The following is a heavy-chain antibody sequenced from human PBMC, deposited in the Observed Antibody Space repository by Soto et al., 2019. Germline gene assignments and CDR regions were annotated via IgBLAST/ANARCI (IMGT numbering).Heavy chain of an antibody. CDR3: ARGALDATIFGWGGLGLTSYYYYYYMDV. J-gene: IGHJ6*03. CDR2: IKQDGSEK. Sequence: GGSLRLSCAASGFTFSSYWMSWVRQAPGKGLEWVANIKQDGSEKYYVDSVKGRFTISRDNAKNSLYLQMNSLRAEDTAVYYCARGALDATIFGWGGLGLTSYYYYYYMDVWGKGTTVTVSS. CDR1: GFTFSSYW. D-gene: IGHD3-3*01. V-gene: IGHV3-7*01.